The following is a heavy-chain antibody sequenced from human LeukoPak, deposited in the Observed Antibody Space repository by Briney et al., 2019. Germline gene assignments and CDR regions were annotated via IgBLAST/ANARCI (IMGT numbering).Heavy chain of an antibody. J-gene: IGHJ3*02. V-gene: IGHV3-23*01. CDR2: ISGSGGST. CDR3: AKGLSRYRGAFDI. CDR1: GFTFDEYA. D-gene: IGHD1-26*01. Sequence: PGGSLRLSCAASGFTFDEYAMHWVRQAPGKGLEWVSAISGSGGSTYYADSVKGRFTISRDNSKNTLYLQMNSLRAEDTAVYYCAKGLSRYRGAFDIWGQGTMVTVSS.